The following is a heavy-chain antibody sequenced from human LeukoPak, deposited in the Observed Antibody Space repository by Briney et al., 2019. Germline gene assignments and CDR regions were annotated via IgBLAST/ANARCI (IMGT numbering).Heavy chain of an antibody. V-gene: IGHV3-21*01. Sequence: PGGTLRLSCAASGFTVSSNYMNWVRQAPGKGLEWVPSISSSSSYIYYADSVKGRFTISRDNAKNSLYLQMNSLRAEDTAVYYCARDRGGGYYTPGGDFDYWGRGTLVTVSS. D-gene: IGHD3-3*01. CDR1: GFTVSSNY. CDR2: ISSSSSYI. CDR3: ARDRGGGYYTPGGDFDY. J-gene: IGHJ4*02.